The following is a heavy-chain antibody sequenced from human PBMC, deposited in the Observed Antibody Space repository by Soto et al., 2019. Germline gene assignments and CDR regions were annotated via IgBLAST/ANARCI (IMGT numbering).Heavy chain of an antibody. CDR3: ARDVAVPGESDRFDF. D-gene: IGHD2-21*02. CDR1: GDSITTTKW. CDR2: IYHNGIT. J-gene: IGHJ4*02. Sequence: PSETLSLTCTVSGDSITTTKWWSWVRQSPGKGLEWIGEIYHNGITNYNPSLKSRVIMSVDTSKNQFSLKVTSVTAADTAIYYCARDVAVPGESDRFDFWGQGPLVTV. V-gene: IGHV4-4*02.